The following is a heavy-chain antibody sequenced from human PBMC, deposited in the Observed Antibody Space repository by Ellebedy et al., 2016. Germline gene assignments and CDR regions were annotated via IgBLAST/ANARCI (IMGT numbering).Heavy chain of an antibody. CDR3: GGVQGSIDY. J-gene: IGHJ4*02. CDR2: VNQDESVK. Sequence: GESLKISCVASGFTFNSYWIAWVRQAPGKGLEWVANVNQDESVKFYLDSVEGRFTISRDNAQNSLFLQMNSLTVEDTAVYYCGGVQGSIDYWGQGTLVTVSS. CDR1: GFTFNSYW. V-gene: IGHV3-7*01.